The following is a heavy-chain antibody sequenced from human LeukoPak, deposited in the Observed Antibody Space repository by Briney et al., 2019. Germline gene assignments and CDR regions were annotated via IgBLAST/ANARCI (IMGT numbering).Heavy chain of an antibody. Sequence: SVKVSCKASGGTFSSYAISWVRQAPGQGLEWMGGIIPIFGTANYAQKFQGRVTITTDESTSTAYMELSSLRSEDTAVYYCARSGRLGYYSSTSCYYYYYMDVWGKGTTVTVSS. J-gene: IGHJ6*03. CDR1: GGTFSSYA. V-gene: IGHV1-69*05. CDR3: ARSGRLGYYSSTSCYYYYYMDV. CDR2: IIPIFGTA. D-gene: IGHD2-2*01.